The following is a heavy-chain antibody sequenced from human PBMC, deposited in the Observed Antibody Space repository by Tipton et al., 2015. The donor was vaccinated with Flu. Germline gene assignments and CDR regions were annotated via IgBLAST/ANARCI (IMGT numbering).Heavy chain of an antibody. CDR1: GFTFSDYA. D-gene: IGHD2/OR15-2a*01. Sequence: AVSGFTFSDYAMHWVRQAPGKGLEYVSAISSSGDNTYYADSVKGRFTISRDSSKNTLYLQMGSLRADDMAVYYCARGMNSGLVDVWGQGTTVTVSS. J-gene: IGHJ6*02. CDR3: ARGMNSGLVDV. CDR2: ISSSGDNT. V-gene: IGHV3-64*02.